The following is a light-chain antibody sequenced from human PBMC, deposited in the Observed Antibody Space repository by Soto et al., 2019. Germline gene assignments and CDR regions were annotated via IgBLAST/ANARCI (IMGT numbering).Light chain of an antibody. CDR3: SSYAGSNNFV. Sequence: QSVLTQPTSASGSPGQSVTISCTGTSSDIGAYIYVSWYQQHPGKAPKLMISEVSRRPSGVPERFSGSKSGNTASLTVSGLQADDEAHYYCSSYAGSNNFVFGTGTKVTVL. CDR2: EVS. CDR1: SSDIGAYIY. J-gene: IGLJ1*01. V-gene: IGLV2-8*01.